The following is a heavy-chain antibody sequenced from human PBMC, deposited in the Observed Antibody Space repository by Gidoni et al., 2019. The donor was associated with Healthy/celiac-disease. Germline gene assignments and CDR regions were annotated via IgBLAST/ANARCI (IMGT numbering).Heavy chain of an antibody. Sequence: STYYNPSLKSRVTISVDTSKNQFSLKLSSVTAADTAVYYCARSEQWLGLFDYWGQGTLVTVSS. CDR2: ST. V-gene: IGHV4-39*01. D-gene: IGHD6-19*01. CDR3: ARSEQWLGLFDY. J-gene: IGHJ4*02.